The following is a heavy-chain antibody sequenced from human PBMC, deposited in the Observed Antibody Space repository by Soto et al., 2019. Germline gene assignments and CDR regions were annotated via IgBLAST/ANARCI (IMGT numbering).Heavy chain of an antibody. CDR2: LPERGSSP. J-gene: IGHJ5*02. Sequence: PGGSLRLSCAASGFTFSNYAMSWVRQAPGKGLEWVSALPERGSSPYYADSVKGRFTISRDNAKNSLYLQMNSLRAEDTAVYYCAREGGGSYFWFDPWGQGTLVTVSS. V-gene: IGHV3-23*01. D-gene: IGHD1-26*01. CDR3: AREGGGSYFWFDP. CDR1: GFTFSNYA.